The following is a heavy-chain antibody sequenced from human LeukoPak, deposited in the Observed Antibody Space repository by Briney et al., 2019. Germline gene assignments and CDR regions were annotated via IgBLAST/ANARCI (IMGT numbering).Heavy chain of an antibody. J-gene: IGHJ3*02. CDR1: GLTVSSYY. D-gene: IGHD2-21*02. CDR3: ARDRGCGDCYPPANDAFDI. CDR2: IYSGGST. Sequence: GSLRLSCAASGLTVSSYYMSWVRQAPGKGLEWVSVIYSGGSTYYADSVKGRFTISRDNSKSTLYLQMNSLRAEDTAVYYCARDRGCGDCYPPANDAFDIWGQGTMVTVSS. V-gene: IGHV3-66*01.